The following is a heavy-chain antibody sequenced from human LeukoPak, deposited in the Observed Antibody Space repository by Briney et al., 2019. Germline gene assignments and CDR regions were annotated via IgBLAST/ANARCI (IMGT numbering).Heavy chain of an antibody. CDR2: MFYGGNT. J-gene: IGHJ5*02. V-gene: IGHV4-39*01. CDR1: GGSIGRDSCY. CDR3: AGLLKTVGMSSTFPWWFDP. D-gene: IGHD4-23*01. Sequence: PSETLSLTCTVSGGSIGRDSCYWAWIRQPPGKGLEWVGSMFYGGNTFYNPSLKRRVTISLDTSKNQVSLKLSSVTAADTAVYYCAGLLKTVGMSSTFPWWFDPWGQGTLVTVSS.